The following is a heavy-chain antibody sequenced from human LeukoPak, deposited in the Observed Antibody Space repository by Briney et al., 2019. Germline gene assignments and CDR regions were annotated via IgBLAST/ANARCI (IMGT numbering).Heavy chain of an antibody. J-gene: IGHJ4*02. Sequence: GFLRLSCAASGFTFSSYAMHWVRQAPGKGLEWVAVISYDGSNEHYADSVKGRFTISRDNSKNTLYLQMNSLRAEDTAVYYCARDRSGYDGFGWGQGTLVTVSS. D-gene: IGHD5-12*01. V-gene: IGHV3-30*04. CDR1: GFTFSSYA. CDR2: ISYDGSNE. CDR3: ARDRSGYDGFG.